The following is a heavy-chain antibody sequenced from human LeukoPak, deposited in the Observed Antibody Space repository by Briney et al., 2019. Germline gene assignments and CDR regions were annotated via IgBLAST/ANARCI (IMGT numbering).Heavy chain of an antibody. V-gene: IGHV1-69*13. J-gene: IGHJ1*01. Sequence: ASVKVSCKASGSAFSSYAISWVRQAPGQGLEWMGGIIPIFGTANYAQKFQGRVTITADESTSTAYMELSSLRSEDTAVYYCARYKVEMALSGFQHWGQGTLVTVSS. CDR3: ARYKVEMALSGFQH. CDR2: IIPIFGTA. D-gene: IGHD5-24*01. CDR1: GSAFSSYA.